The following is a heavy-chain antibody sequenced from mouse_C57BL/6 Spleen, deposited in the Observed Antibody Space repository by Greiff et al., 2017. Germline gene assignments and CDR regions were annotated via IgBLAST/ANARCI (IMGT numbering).Heavy chain of an antibody. V-gene: IGHV5-9*01. CDR2: ISGGGGNT. CDR3: ARHELRDYFDY. Sequence: EVKLMESGGGLVKPGGSLKLSCAASGFTFSSYTMSWVRQTPEKRLEWVATISGGGGNTYYPDSVKGRFTISRDNAKNTLYLQMSSLRSEDAALYYCARHELRDYFDYWGQGTTLTVSS. CDR1: GFTFSSYT. D-gene: IGHD1-1*01. J-gene: IGHJ2*01.